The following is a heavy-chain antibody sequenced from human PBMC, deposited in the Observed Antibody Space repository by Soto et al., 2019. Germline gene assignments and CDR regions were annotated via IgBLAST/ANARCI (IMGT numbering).Heavy chain of an antibody. CDR1: GFTFSSYS. J-gene: IGHJ6*02. D-gene: IGHD4-4*01. CDR2: ISSSSSYI. CDR3: VRESLTVTQRVGFYYGMDV. Sequence: PGGSLRLSCAASGFTFSSYSMNWVRQAPGKGLEWVSSISSSSSYIYYADSVKGRFTISRDSAKNSLYLQMNSLRDEDTAVYYCVRESLTVTQRVGFYYGMDVWGQGTKVTVYS. V-gene: IGHV3-21*01.